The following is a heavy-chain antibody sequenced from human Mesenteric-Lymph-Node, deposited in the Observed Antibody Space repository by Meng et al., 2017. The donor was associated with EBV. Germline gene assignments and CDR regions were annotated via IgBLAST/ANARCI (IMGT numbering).Heavy chain of an antibody. D-gene: IGHD3-22*01. Sequence: VQLQESGPGLVKPSGXLSLTGXVSGGSVSSGSYYWSWIRQPPGKGLEWIGYIYYSGSTNYNPSLKSRVTISVDTSKNQFSLKLSSVTAADTAVYYCAREGYYDSSGYNDWGQGTMVTVSS. J-gene: IGHJ4*02. V-gene: IGHV4-61*01. CDR1: GGSVSSGSYY. CDR2: IYYSGST. CDR3: AREGYYDSSGYND.